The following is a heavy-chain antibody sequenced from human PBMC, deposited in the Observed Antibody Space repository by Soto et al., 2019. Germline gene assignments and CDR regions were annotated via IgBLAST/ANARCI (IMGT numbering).Heavy chain of an antibody. J-gene: IGHJ6*02. D-gene: IGHD5-12*01. CDR2: IKQDGSAK. CDR3: VVDFAYNGMDV. V-gene: IGHV3-7*05. CDR1: GFTFSGHW. Sequence: EVQLVESGGGLVQPGGSLRLSCAASGFTFSGHWMSWVRQAPGKGLEWVANIKQDGSAKYYVDSVKGRFTISRDNAKNSLYLQMNSLRAGDTAVYYCVVDFAYNGMDVWCQGTTVTVSS.